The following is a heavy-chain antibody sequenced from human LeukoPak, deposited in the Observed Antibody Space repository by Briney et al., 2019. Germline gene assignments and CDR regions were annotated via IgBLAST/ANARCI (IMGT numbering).Heavy chain of an antibody. D-gene: IGHD3-16*01. Sequence: GGSLRLSCAASGFKFDDYAMHWFRQVPGKGLEGVAGITWNSDFIAFADSLKGRFSISRDNGKNSLFLQMNSLTPEDTAFYYCTKDVADYVWGEYRHFDKWGQGALVTVSS. CDR2: ITWNSDFI. J-gene: IGHJ4*02. CDR3: TKDVADYVWGEYRHFDK. CDR1: GFKFDDYA. V-gene: IGHV3-9*01.